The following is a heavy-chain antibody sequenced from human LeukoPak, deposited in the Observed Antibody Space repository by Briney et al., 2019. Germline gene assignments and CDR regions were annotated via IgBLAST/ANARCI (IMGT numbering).Heavy chain of an antibody. J-gene: IGHJ3*02. CDR2: INPNSGGT. D-gene: IGHD5-24*01. V-gene: IGHV1-2*02. CDR3: ARVRDGYNDAYDI. Sequence: ASVKVSCKASGYTFTGYYMHWVRQAPGQGLEWMGWINPNSGGTNYAQKFQGRVTMTRDTSISTAYMELSSLRSEDTAVYFCARVRDGYNDAYDIWGQGTMVTVSS. CDR1: GYTFTGYY.